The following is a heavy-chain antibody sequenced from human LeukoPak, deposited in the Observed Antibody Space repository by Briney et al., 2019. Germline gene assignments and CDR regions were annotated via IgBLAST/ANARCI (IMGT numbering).Heavy chain of an antibody. J-gene: IGHJ6*03. CDR2: INHSGST. V-gene: IGHV4-34*01. CDR1: GGSFSGYY. Sequence: PSETLSLTCAVYGGSFSGYYWSWIRQPPGKGLEWIGEINHSGSTNYNPSLKSRVTISVDTSKNQFSLKLSSVTAADTAVYYCARRPSGSRPWDYYYMDVWGKGTTVTVSS. CDR3: ARRPSGSRPWDYYYMDV. D-gene: IGHD1-26*01.